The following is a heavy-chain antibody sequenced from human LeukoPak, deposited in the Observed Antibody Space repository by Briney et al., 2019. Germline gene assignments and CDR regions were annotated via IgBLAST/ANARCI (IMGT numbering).Heavy chain of an antibody. CDR2: IYHSGST. CDR3: ARVRAAGTFGYYYYYMDV. CDR1: GYSISSGYY. V-gene: IGHV4-38-2*02. Sequence: KTSETLSLTCTVSGYSISSGYYWGWIRQPPGKGLEWIGSIYHSGSTYYNPSLKSRDTISVDTSKNQFSLKLSSVTAADTAVYYCARVRAAGTFGYYYYYMDVWGKGTTVTISS. D-gene: IGHD6-13*01. J-gene: IGHJ6*03.